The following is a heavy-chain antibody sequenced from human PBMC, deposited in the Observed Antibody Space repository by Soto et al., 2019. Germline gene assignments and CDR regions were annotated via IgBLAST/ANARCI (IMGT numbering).Heavy chain of an antibody. CDR2: ISWNSGSI. Sequence: PGGSLRLSCAASGFTFSNYAMYWVRQAPGKGLEWVSGISWNSGSIGYADSVKGRFTISRDNAKNSLYLQMNSLRAEDTALYYCAKDLGLLLRNYFDYWGQGTLVTVSS. CDR1: GFTFSNYA. J-gene: IGHJ4*02. D-gene: IGHD2-15*01. V-gene: IGHV3-9*01. CDR3: AKDLGLLLRNYFDY.